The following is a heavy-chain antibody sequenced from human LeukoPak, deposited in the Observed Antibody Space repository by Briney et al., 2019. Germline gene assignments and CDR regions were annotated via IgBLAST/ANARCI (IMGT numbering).Heavy chain of an antibody. J-gene: IGHJ6*03. V-gene: IGHV4-34*01. CDR2: INHSGST. D-gene: IGHD3-10*01. CDR3: ARGRLVFGVNYMDV. Sequence: SETLSLTCAVYGGSFSGYYWSWIRQPPGKGLEWIGEINHSGSTNYNPSLKSRVTISVDTSKNQFSLKLSSVTAADTAVYYCARGRLVFGVNYMDVWGKGTTVTVSS. CDR1: GGSFSGYY.